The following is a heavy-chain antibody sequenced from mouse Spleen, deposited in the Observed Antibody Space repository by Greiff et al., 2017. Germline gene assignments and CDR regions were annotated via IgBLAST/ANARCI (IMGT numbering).Heavy chain of an antibody. CDR3: ARVWLEDAMDY. J-gene: IGHJ4*01. CDR2: IRNKANGYTT. Sequence: EVKLMESGGGLVQPGGSLRLSCATSGFTFTDYYMSWVRQPPGKALEWLGFIRNKANGYTTEYSASVKGRFTISRDNSQSILYLQMNTLRAEDSATYYCARVWLEDAMDYWGRGTSGTVSS. CDR1: GFTFTDYY. D-gene: IGHD2-2*01. V-gene: IGHV7-3*02.